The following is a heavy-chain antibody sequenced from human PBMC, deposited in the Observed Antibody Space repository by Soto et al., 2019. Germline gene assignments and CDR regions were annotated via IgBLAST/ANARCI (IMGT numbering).Heavy chain of an antibody. CDR3: ARESDIPYGIDV. J-gene: IGHJ6*02. V-gene: IGHV4-59*01. CDR1: YGSISNFY. Sequence: SETLSLTCTVSYGSISNFYWNWIRQPPGKGLEWIGYIYYTGNTNSNPSLKSRVTLSVDTSKNQLSLKLTSVTAADTAVCYCARESDIPYGIDVWGQGTTVTVSS. CDR2: IYYTGNT.